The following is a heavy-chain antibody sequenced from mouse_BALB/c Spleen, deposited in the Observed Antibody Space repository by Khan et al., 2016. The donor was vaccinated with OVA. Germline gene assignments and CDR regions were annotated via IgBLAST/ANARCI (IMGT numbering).Heavy chain of an antibody. V-gene: IGHV1S41*01. CDR1: GYTFTSYW. Sequence: DLVKPGASVKLSCKASGYTFTSYWIYWIKQRPGQGLEWIGRIGPGSSNAYYNDMFKGKATLTVDTSSNTAYIQLSSLSSEDSAVYFCASENYYGRGCYAMDYWGQGTSVTVSA. J-gene: IGHJ4*01. CDR3: ASENYYGRGCYAMDY. CDR2: IGPGSSNA. D-gene: IGHD1-1*01.